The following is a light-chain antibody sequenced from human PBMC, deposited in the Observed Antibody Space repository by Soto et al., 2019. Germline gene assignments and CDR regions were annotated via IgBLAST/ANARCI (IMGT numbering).Light chain of an antibody. V-gene: IGLV1-40*01. CDR1: SSNIGAGYD. CDR3: QSYDSSLSAFYV. J-gene: IGLJ1*01. Sequence: QPVLTQPPSVSGAPGQRVTISCTGSSSNIGAGYDVHWYQQLPGTAPKLLIYGNSNRPSRVPDRFSGSKSGTSASLAITGLQAEDEADYYCQSYDSSLSAFYVFGTGTKVTVL. CDR2: GNS.